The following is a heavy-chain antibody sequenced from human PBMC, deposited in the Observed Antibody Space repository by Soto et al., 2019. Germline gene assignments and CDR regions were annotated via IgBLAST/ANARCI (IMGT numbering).Heavy chain of an antibody. Sequence: ASVKVSCKASGYTFTSYAMHWVRQAPGQRLEWMGWINAGNGNTKYSQKFQGRVTITRDTSASTAYMELSSLRSEDTAVYYCARQQLRHYYYYGMDVWGQGTTVTVSS. V-gene: IGHV1-3*01. CDR3: ARQQLRHYYYYGMDV. D-gene: IGHD6-13*01. CDR1: GYTFTSYA. CDR2: INAGNGNT. J-gene: IGHJ6*02.